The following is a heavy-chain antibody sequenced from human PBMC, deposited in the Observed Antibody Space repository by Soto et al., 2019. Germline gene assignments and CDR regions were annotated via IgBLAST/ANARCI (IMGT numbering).Heavy chain of an antibody. CDR1: GYSFTSYW. Sequence: GESLKISCKGSGYSFTSYWIGWVRQMPGKGLEWMGTIYPGDSDTRYSPSFQGQVTISADKSISTAYLQWSSLKASDSAKYYCARTSGGYLYSFDYWGRGTLVTVSS. V-gene: IGHV5-51*01. CDR3: ARTSGGYLYSFDY. D-gene: IGHD1-26*01. CDR2: IYPGDSDT. J-gene: IGHJ4*02.